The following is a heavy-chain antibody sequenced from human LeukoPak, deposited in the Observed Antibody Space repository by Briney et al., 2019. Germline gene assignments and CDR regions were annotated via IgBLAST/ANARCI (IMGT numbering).Heavy chain of an antibody. V-gene: IGHV1-69*13. D-gene: IGHD5-24*01. CDR1: GGTFSSYA. J-gene: IGHJ4*02. CDR2: IIPIFGTT. CDR3: ARGMPDIRWLQFWNFDY. Sequence: GASVKVSCKASGGTFSSYAIDWVRQAPGQGLEWMGGIIPIFGTTNYAQKFQGRVTITADESTSTAYMELSSLRSEDTAVYYCARGMPDIRWLQFWNFDYWGQGTLVTVSS.